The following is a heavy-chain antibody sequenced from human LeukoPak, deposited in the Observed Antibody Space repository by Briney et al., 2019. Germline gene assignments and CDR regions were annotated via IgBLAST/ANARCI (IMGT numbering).Heavy chain of an antibody. Sequence: PSQTLSLTCTVSGGSISSGGYYWSWIRQHPGTGLEWIGYIYYSGSTYYNPPLKSRVTISVDTSKNQFSLKLSSVTAADTAVYYCARTNGGLGYYDFWSGYSDYYYYGMDVWGQGTTVTVSS. D-gene: IGHD3-3*01. J-gene: IGHJ6*02. CDR3: ARTNGGLGYYDFWSGYSDYYYYGMDV. CDR1: GGSISSGGYY. V-gene: IGHV4-31*03. CDR2: IYYSGST.